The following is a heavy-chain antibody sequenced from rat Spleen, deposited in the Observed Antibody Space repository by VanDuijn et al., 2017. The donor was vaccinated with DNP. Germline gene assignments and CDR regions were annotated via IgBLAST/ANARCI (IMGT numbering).Heavy chain of an antibody. CDR1: GFSLTSYH. D-gene: IGHD4-3*01. CDR3: TRDRQVRGAYYGMDA. Sequence: QEQLTESGPGPVEPSQTLSLTCTVSGFSLTSYHLHWVRQPPGQGPEWMGRVQSGGSTYYNSALKSRLNISRDTSKRQVFLNMNSLQTEDTAIYFCTRDRQVRGAYYGMDAWGQGTSVTVSS. CDR2: VQSGGST. V-gene: IGHV2S1*01. J-gene: IGHJ4*01.